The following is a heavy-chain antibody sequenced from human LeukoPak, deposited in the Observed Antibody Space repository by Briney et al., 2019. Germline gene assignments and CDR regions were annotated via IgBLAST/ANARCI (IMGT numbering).Heavy chain of an antibody. J-gene: IGHJ3*02. Sequence: SETLSLTCTVSGGSISSYYWSWIRQPPGKGLEWIGYIYYSGSTDYNPSLKSRVTISVDTSKNQFSLKLSSVTAADTAVYYCARGYYDILTSNAFDIWGQGTMVTVSS. V-gene: IGHV4-59*01. CDR2: IYYSGST. D-gene: IGHD3-9*01. CDR3: ARGYYDILTSNAFDI. CDR1: GGSISSYY.